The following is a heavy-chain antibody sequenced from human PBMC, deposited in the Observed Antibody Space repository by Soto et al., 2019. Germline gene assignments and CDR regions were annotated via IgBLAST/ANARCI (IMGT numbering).Heavy chain of an antibody. V-gene: IGHV4-31*03. J-gene: IGHJ5*02. CDR3: ARAVIKFLRIRWFDP. CDR1: GGSISSGGYY. Sequence: PSETLSLTCTVSGGSISSGGYYWSWIRQHPGKGLEWIGYIYYSGSTYYNPSLKSRVTISVDTSKNQFSLKLSSVTAADTAVYYCARAVIKFLRIRWFDPWGQGTLVTAPQ. D-gene: IGHD3-22*01. CDR2: IYYSGST.